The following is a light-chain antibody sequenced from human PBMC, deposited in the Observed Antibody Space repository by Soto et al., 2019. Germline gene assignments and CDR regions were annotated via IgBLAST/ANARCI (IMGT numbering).Light chain of an antibody. CDR2: GAT. J-gene: IGKJ4*01. CDR1: QSVSSN. CDR3: QQYGSSPLT. V-gene: IGKV3-15*01. Sequence: ETVMTQSPATLSVSPGQGATLSCRASQSVSSNLAWYQQKPGQAPRLLIYGATTRATGIPARFSGSGSGTEFTLTISSLQSEDFAVYYCQQYGSSPLTFGGGTKVEIK.